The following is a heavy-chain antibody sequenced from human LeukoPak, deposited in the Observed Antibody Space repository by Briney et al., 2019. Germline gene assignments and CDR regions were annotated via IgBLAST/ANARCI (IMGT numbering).Heavy chain of an antibody. Sequence: GGSLRLSCAASGFTFDDYAMPWVRQAPGKGLEWVSLISGDGGSTYYADSVKGRFTISRDNSKNSLYLQMNSLRAEDTAVYYCARAGAGYCSTTSCYYFDYWGQGTLVTVSS. CDR2: ISGDGGST. CDR1: GFTFDDYA. V-gene: IGHV3-43*02. D-gene: IGHD2-2*03. J-gene: IGHJ4*02. CDR3: ARAGAGYCSTTSCYYFDY.